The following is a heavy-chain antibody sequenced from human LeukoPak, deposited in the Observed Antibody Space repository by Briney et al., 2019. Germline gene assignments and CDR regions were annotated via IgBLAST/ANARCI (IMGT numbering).Heavy chain of an antibody. V-gene: IGHV4-34*01. CDR1: GGSFSGYF. J-gene: IGHJ4*02. CDR2: INHRGST. CDR3: ARGRTIYDFVWGSYRPPDY. D-gene: IGHD3-16*02. Sequence: PSETLSLTYAVYGGSFSGYFWNWLRQPPGKGLEWSGEINHRGSTNYNPSLKSRVTISVDTSKNQFPLKLSSVTAADTDLYYWARGRTIYDFVWGSYRPPDYWGKGTLVTVSS.